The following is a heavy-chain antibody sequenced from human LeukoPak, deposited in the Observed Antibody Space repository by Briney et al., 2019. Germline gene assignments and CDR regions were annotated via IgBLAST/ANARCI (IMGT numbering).Heavy chain of an antibody. Sequence: GGSLRLSCAASGFTFSGSAMHWVRQASGKGLEWVGRIRSKANSYATAYAASVKGRFTISRDDSKNTAYLQMNSLKPEDTAVYYCTRTASGYDLGYYYYYYMDVWGKGTTVTVSS. CDR3: TRTASGYDLGYYYYYYMDV. CDR2: IRSKANSYAT. J-gene: IGHJ6*03. D-gene: IGHD5-12*01. V-gene: IGHV3-73*01. CDR1: GFTFSGSA.